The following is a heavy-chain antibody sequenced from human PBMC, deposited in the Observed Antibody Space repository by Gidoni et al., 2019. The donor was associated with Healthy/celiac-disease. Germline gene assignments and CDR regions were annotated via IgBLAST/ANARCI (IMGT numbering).Heavy chain of an antibody. CDR2: ISSSSSYT. J-gene: IGHJ4*02. D-gene: IGHD3-16*01. CDR1: GFTFSDYY. CDR3: ASSPAWRWGEQHPIDY. Sequence: QVQLVESGGGLVKPGGSLRLSCAASGFTFSDYYMSWIRQAPGKGLEWVSYISSSSSYTNYADSVKGRFTISRDNAKNSLYLQMNSLRAEDTAVYYCASSPAWRWGEQHPIDYWGQGTLVTVSS. V-gene: IGHV3-11*06.